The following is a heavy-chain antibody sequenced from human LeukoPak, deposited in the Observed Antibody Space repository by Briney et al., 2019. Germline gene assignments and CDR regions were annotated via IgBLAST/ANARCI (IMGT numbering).Heavy chain of an antibody. V-gene: IGHV4-39*01. CDR2: IYYSGST. D-gene: IGHD3-16*01. CDR1: GGSISSSSNY. CDR3: ARHGSYYYYMDV. Sequence: KPSETLSPTCTVSGGSISSSSNYWGWIRQPPGKGLEWIGTIYYSGSTYYSPSLKSRVTISVDTSKLQFSLMLTSVTAADTAVYYCARHGSYYYYMDVWGKGTTVTVSS. J-gene: IGHJ6*03.